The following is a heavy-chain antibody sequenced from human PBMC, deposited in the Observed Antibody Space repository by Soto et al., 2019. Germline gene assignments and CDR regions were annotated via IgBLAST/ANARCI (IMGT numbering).Heavy chain of an antibody. J-gene: IGHJ4*02. D-gene: IGHD3-10*01. CDR1: GGTFNSYG. Sequence: QAHLAQSGAEVQKPGSSVTVSCKASGGTFNSYGISWVRQAPGQGLDWMGVIIPLYGTVNYAQQFQGIVSIAAVKSTSTAYMDLNSLRSDDTAVYYCAKGRVVRGFIPSHFGLWGEGTQVTVSS. CDR2: IIPLYGTV. V-gene: IGHV1-69*06. CDR3: AKGRVVRGFIPSHFGL.